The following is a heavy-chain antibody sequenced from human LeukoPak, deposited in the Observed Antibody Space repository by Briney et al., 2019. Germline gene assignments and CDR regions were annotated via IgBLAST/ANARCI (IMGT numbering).Heavy chain of an antibody. J-gene: IGHJ4*02. CDR3: ASFPAIVVVTARVGY. CDR1: GFTFSSYA. D-gene: IGHD2-21*02. CDR2: ISGSGDST. V-gene: IGHV3-23*01. Sequence: GGSLRLSCAASGFTFSSYAMSWVRQAPGKGLEWVSGISGSGDSTYYADSVKGRFTISRDNSKNTLYLQMNSLRAEDTAVYHCASFPAIVVVTARVGYWGQGTLVTVSS.